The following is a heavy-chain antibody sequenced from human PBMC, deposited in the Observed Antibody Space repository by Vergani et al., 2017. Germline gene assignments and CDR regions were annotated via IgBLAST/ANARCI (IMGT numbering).Heavy chain of an antibody. CDR1: GFTFSSYA. J-gene: IGHJ5*02. D-gene: IGHD2-21*02. CDR3: ARDGDGQMAYGRENNWFDP. V-gene: IGHV3-30-3*01. CDR2: ISYDGSNK. Sequence: QVQLVESGGGVVQPGRSLRLSCAASGFTFSSYAMHWARQAPGKGLEWVAVISYDGSNKYYADSVKGRFTISRDNSKNTLYLQMNSLRAEDTAVYYCARDGDGQMAYGRENNWFDPWGQGTLVTVSS.